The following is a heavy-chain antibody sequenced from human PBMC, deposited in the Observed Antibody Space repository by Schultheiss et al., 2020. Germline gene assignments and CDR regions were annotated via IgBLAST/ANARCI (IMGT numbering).Heavy chain of an antibody. CDR3: ASFFYYDILTGPIY. Sequence: LRLSCAVSGGSISNQDYSWNWIRQSPGKGLEWIGNIFYTGKTDYNPSLKSRVTISLDTSSDQFSLRLTSVTAADTAMYYCASFFYYDILTGPIYWGQGAPVTVSS. J-gene: IGHJ1*01. CDR1: GGSISNQDYS. CDR2: IFYTGKT. V-gene: IGHV4-30-4*07. D-gene: IGHD3-9*01.